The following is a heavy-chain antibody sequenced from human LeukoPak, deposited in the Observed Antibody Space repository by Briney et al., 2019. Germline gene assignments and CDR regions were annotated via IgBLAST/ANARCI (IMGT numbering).Heavy chain of an antibody. CDR3: ARSLAAADDY. Sequence: GGSLRLSCAASGFTVSSNYMSWVRQAPGKGLEWVSVIYSGGSTYYVDSVKGRFTIYRDNSKNTLYLQMNSLRAEDTAVYYCARSLAAADDYWGQGTLVTASS. J-gene: IGHJ4*02. CDR1: GFTVSSNY. CDR2: IYSGGST. D-gene: IGHD6-13*01. V-gene: IGHV3-53*01.